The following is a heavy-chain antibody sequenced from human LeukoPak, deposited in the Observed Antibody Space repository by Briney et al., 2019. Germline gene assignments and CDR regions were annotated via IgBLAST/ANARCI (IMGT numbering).Heavy chain of an antibody. CDR1: GFTFSNAW. J-gene: IGHJ4*02. V-gene: IGHV3-15*01. CDR2: IKSKTDGGTT. CDR3: TTSGDSDYFDY. Sequence: GGSLGLSGAASGFTFSNAWMSWVRKAPGKGRKWVGRIKSKTDGGTTDYAAPVKGRFTISRDDSKNTLYLQMNSLKTEDTAVYYCTTSGDSDYFDYWGQGTLVTVSS. D-gene: IGHD2-21*02.